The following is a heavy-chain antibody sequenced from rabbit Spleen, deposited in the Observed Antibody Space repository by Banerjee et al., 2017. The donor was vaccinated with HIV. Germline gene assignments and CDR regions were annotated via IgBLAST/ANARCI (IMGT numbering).Heavy chain of an antibody. J-gene: IGHJ4*01. CDR3: ARDAGSGDYIDVYFDL. CDR2: IEAGSSGFT. CDR1: GFSFSSSDY. Sequence: QSLEESGGDLVKPGASLTLTCTASGFSFSSSDYMCWVRQAPGKGLEWIACIEAGSSGFTYFASWAKGRFTISKTSSTTVTLQMTSLTVADTATYFCARDAGSGDYIDVYFDLWGPGTLVTVS. V-gene: IGHV1S40*01. D-gene: IGHD8-1*01.